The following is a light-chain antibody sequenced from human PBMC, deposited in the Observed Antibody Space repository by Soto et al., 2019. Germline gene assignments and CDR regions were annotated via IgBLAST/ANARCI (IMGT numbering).Light chain of an antibody. CDR2: GAS. J-gene: IGKJ1*01. Sequence: ELGMPQAPATLSVSPGERATLSCSASQSGSSNLAWYQQKPGQAPRLLIYGASTRATGIPARFSGSGSGTEFTLTISSLQSEDFAVYYCQQYNNWLWTFGQGTKVDIK. CDR1: QSGSSN. CDR3: QQYNNWLWT. V-gene: IGKV3-15*01.